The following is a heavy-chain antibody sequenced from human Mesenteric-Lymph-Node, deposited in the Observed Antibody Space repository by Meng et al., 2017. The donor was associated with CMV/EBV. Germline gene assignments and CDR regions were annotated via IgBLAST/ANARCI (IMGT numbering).Heavy chain of an antibody. V-gene: IGHV3-74*01. Sequence: FTFNKYRMHWVSQKPGKGLVWVSRSNSDGSGTSYADSVKGRFTISRDNAKNTLYLQMNSLSADDAALYYCARDYGSGSLFNWYFDLWGRGTLVTVSS. CDR3: ARDYGSGSLFNWYFDL. CDR2: SNSDGSGT. J-gene: IGHJ2*01. D-gene: IGHD3-10*01. CDR1: FTFNKYR.